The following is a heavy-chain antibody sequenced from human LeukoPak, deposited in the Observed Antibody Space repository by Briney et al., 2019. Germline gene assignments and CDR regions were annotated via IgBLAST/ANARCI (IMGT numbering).Heavy chain of an antibody. J-gene: IGHJ4*02. V-gene: IGHV5-51*01. CDR1: GYSFTTYW. D-gene: IGHD2-15*01. CDR3: ARHTPPYCSGGSCYWALLRSPSPYFDY. Sequence: GESLKISCKGSGYSFTTYWIGWVRQMPGKGLEWMGIIYPGDSDTRYSPSFQGQVTISADKSISTAYLQWSSLKASDTAMYYCARHTPPYCSGGSCYWALLRSPSPYFDYWGQGTLVTVSS. CDR2: IYPGDSDT.